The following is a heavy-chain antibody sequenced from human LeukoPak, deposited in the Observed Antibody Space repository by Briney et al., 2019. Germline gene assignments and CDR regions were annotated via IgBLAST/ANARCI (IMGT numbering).Heavy chain of an antibody. V-gene: IGHV3-21*01. CDR1: GFTVSSYS. CDR2: ISSSSSYI. Sequence: GGSLRLSCAASGFTVSSYSMNWVRQAPGKGLEWVSSISSSSSYIYYAGSVKGRFTISRDNAKNSLYLQMNSLRAEDTAVYYCAREDDYGPGYFDLWGRGTLVTVSS. J-gene: IGHJ2*01. CDR3: AREDDYGPGYFDL. D-gene: IGHD4/OR15-4a*01.